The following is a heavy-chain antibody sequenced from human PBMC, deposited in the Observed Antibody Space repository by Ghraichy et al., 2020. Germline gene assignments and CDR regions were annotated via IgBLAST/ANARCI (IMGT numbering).Heavy chain of an antibody. CDR2: IYSGGST. CDR3: ARGGSSWYELFDY. Sequence: GESLNISCAASGFTVSSNYMSWVRQAPGKGLEWVSVIYSGGSTYYADSVKGRFTISRDNSKNTLYLQMNSLRAEDTAVYYCARGGSSWYELFDYWGQGTLVTVSS. V-gene: IGHV3-53*01. J-gene: IGHJ4*02. CDR1: GFTVSSNY. D-gene: IGHD6-13*01.